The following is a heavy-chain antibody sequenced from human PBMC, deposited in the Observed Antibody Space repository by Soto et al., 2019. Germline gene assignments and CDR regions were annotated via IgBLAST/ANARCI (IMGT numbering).Heavy chain of an antibody. J-gene: IGHJ4*02. CDR2: VKQDGSEI. V-gene: IGHV3-7*05. Sequence: EVHLVESGGGLVQSGGSLRLSCAASGFTFSNHWMTWVRQAPGKGLEWVASVKQDGSEIYYGDSVKGRFTISRDNAKTSLFLQLNSLRAEDTAMYYCARAPGISSGWYYFDYWGQGTLVTVSS. CDR3: ARAPGISSGWYYFDY. D-gene: IGHD6-19*01. CDR1: GFTFSNHW.